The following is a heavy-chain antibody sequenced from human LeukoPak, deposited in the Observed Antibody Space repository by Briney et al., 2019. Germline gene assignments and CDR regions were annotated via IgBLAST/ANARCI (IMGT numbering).Heavy chain of an antibody. CDR2: INPSGGST. V-gene: IGHV1-46*01. CDR1: GYTFTSNY. D-gene: IGHD3-22*01. Sequence: GASVKVSCKAFGYTFTSNYMHWVRQAPEQGLEWMGIINPSGGSTRYAQKFQGRVTMTRNMSTSTVYMELSSLRSEDTAVYYCARGGYYDSSGYYSYYYYYMDVWGKGTTVTISS. J-gene: IGHJ6*03. CDR3: ARGGYYDSSGYYSYYYYYMDV.